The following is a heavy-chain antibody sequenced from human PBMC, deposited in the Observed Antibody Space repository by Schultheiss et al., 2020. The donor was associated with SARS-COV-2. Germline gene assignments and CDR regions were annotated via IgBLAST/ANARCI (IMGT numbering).Heavy chain of an antibody. V-gene: IGHV4-34*01. CDR1: GGSFSGYY. J-gene: IGHJ6*02. CDR3: ARDRSDIVLMVYAATGGMDV. Sequence: SETLSLTCAVYGGSFSGYYWSWIRQPPGKGLEWIGEINHSGSTYYNPSLKSRVTISVDTSKNQFSLKLSSVTAADTAVYYCARDRSDIVLMVYAATGGMDVWGQGTTVTVSS. CDR2: INHSGST. D-gene: IGHD2-8*01.